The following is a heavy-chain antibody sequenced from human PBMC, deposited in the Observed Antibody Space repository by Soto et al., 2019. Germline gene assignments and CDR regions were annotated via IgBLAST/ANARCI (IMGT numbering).Heavy chain of an antibody. J-gene: IGHJ4*02. CDR1: GFIFSDYY. V-gene: IGHV3-11*06. Sequence: GGSLRLSCAASGFIFSDYYMTWIRQAPGKGLDWVSYISGVTGFTYYADSVTGRFTISRDNAQNSLYLQMNSLRAEDTAVYYCVRRGLTGLDYWGQGTLVTVSS. CDR2: ISGVTGFT. CDR3: VRRGLTGLDY. D-gene: IGHD3-9*01.